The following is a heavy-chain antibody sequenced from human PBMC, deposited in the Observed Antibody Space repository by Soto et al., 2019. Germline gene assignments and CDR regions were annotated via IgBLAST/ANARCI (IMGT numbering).Heavy chain of an antibody. D-gene: IGHD6-13*01. J-gene: IGHJ4*02. Sequence: GGSLRLSCEASGFIFTNFWMHWVRQVPGKGLVWVSRIDTSGSSTSYADSVKGRFTISRDNAKNTVSLQMNSLRAEDTGVYYCAKDSWYFDLWSQGSPVTVSS. V-gene: IGHV3-74*01. CDR1: GFIFTNFW. CDR2: IDTSGSST. CDR3: AKDSWYFDL.